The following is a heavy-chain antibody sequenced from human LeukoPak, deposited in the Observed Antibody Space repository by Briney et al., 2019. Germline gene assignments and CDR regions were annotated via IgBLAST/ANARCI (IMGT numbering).Heavy chain of an antibody. V-gene: IGHV3-23*01. CDR2: FGASGDNA. J-gene: IGHJ4*02. CDR1: GFTPCRYV. CDR3: AEDERSGEVPLGTFDC. Sequence: GGSLRLSRAASGFTPCRYVMTCVRQASGNGLDWFSAFGASGDNAYSADSLKGRFTVSRDNSKNTLYLQMNSLRAQHTALYYSAEDERSGEVPLGTFDCWGEGTLVTVSS. D-gene: IGHD3-10*01.